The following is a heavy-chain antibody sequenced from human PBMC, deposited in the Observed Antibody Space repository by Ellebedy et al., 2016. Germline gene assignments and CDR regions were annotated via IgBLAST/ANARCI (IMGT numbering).Heavy chain of an antibody. CDR1: GGSISDYY. CDR3: ARADSSGWLWAFDV. Sequence: SETLSLTCTVSGGSISDYYWSWIRQSPGKGLEWIGYIHKSGTTNYNPSLKSRVTISLDTTKSQFSLKLTSVTAADTAVYYCARADSSGWLWAFDVWGRGTLVTVSS. CDR2: IHKSGTT. J-gene: IGHJ3*01. V-gene: IGHV4-59*12. D-gene: IGHD6-19*01.